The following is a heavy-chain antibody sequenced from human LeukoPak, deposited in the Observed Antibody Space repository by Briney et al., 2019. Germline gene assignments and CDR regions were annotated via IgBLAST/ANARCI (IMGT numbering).Heavy chain of an antibody. CDR2: IYYSGST. CDR1: GGSISSYY. J-gene: IGHJ4*02. V-gene: IGHV4-59*13. Sequence: SDTLSLTCTVSGGSISSYYWSWIRQPPGKGLEWIGYIYYSGSTNYNPSLKSRVTISVDTSKNQFSLKLSSVTAADTAVYYCARASYRWGSYGYWGQGTLVTVSS. CDR3: ARASYRWGSYGY. D-gene: IGHD3-16*01.